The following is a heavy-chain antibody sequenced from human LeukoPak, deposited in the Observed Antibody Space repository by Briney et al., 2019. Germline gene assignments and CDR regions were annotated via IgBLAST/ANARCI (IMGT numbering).Heavy chain of an antibody. Sequence: SETLSLTCTVSGGSISSSSYYWGWIRQPPGKGLEWIGSIYYSGSTYYNPSLKSRVTISVDTSKNQFSLKLSSVTAADTAVYYCARLCAAAAGWDYFDYWGQGTLVTVSS. CDR3: ARLCAAAAGWDYFDY. CDR2: IYYSGST. D-gene: IGHD6-13*01. V-gene: IGHV4-39*01. J-gene: IGHJ4*02. CDR1: GGSISSSSYY.